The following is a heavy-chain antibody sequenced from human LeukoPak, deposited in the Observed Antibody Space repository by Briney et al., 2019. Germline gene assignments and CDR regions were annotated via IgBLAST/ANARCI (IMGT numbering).Heavy chain of an antibody. Sequence: GGSLRLSCAASGFIFNMYSMTWVRQAPGKGLEWVSTITGSGTTYYADSVKGRFTISRDNSKNTVYLQMSSLRAEDTAVYYCARVRVTGYSNFAYWGQGTLVTVSS. CDR3: ARVRVTGYSNFAY. CDR2: ITGSGTT. V-gene: IGHV3-23*01. D-gene: IGHD3-9*01. J-gene: IGHJ4*02. CDR1: GFIFNMYS.